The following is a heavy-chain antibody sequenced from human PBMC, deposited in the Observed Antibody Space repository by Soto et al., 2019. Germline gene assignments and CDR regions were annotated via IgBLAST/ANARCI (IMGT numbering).Heavy chain of an antibody. Sequence: GASVKVSCKASGYTFTDYYVHWVRQAPGQGLEWMGWINPNSGGTKSAQKFQGRVTMTRDTSISTAYMELSRLRSDDTAVYYCARRKGDYYDSSGYHYYFDYWGQGTLVTASS. V-gene: IGHV1-2*02. D-gene: IGHD3-22*01. CDR1: GYTFTDYY. J-gene: IGHJ4*02. CDR3: ARRKGDYYDSSGYHYYFDY. CDR2: INPNSGGT.